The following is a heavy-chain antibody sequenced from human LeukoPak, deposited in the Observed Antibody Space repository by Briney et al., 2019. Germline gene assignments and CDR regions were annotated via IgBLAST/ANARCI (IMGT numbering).Heavy chain of an antibody. CDR2: INTNSGGT. D-gene: IGHD3-22*01. V-gene: IGHV1-2*06. Sequence: ASVKVSCTASGYTFTGYNMHWVRQAPGQGLEWMGRINTNSGGTNYAQKFQGRVTMTRDTSISTAYMELSRLRSDDTAVYYWARGVGYYYVHYWGQGTLVTVSS. CDR3: ARGVGYYYVHY. J-gene: IGHJ4*02. CDR1: GYTFTGYN.